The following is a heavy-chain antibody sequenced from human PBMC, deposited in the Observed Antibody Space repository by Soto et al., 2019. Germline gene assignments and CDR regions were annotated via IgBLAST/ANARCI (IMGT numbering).Heavy chain of an antibody. Sequence: SETLSLTCAVSGGSISSGFYSWSWIRQPPGQGLEWIGYIYNSGNTYYNPSLMSRVTISVDRSQNHFSLKLTSVTAADTAVYYCARGSDGVRNWFDPWGQGTQVTVSS. J-gene: IGHJ5*02. CDR2: IYNSGNT. CDR3: ARGSDGVRNWFDP. D-gene: IGHD2-8*01. V-gene: IGHV4-30-2*01. CDR1: GGSISSGFYS.